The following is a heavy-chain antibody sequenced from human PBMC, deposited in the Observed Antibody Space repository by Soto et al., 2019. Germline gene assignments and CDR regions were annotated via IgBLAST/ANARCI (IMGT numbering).Heavy chain of an antibody. CDR1: GGTFSSYT. D-gene: IGHD5-18*01. CDR2: IIPILGIA. V-gene: IGHV1-69*08. J-gene: IGHJ5*02. CDR3: AGDPPRKLWLGWFDP. Sequence: QVQLVQSGAEVKKPGSSVKVSCKASGGTFSSYTISWVRQAPGQGLEWMGRIIPILGIANYAQKFQGRVTITADKSTSTAYMELSSVRSEDTAVYYCAGDPPRKLWLGWFDPWGQGTLVTVSS.